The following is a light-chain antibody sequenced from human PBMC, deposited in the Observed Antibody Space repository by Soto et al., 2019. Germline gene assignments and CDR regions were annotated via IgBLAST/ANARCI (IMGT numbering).Light chain of an antibody. CDR1: QYISGW. Sequence: DIQMTQSPSTLSASVGDRVTITCRASQYISGWLAWYQQKPGKAPKLLIYDASAMKRGAPSRFSGSGSGTEFTLTISSLQPDDFATYYCQQYENYSGTFGQGTKVEIK. V-gene: IGKV1-5*01. CDR3: QQYENYSGT. CDR2: DAS. J-gene: IGKJ1*01.